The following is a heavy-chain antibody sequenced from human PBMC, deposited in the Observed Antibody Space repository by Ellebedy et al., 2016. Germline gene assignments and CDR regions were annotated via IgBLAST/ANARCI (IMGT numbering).Heavy chain of an antibody. V-gene: IGHV3-23*01. CDR2: FSSSGGGT. J-gene: IGHJ4*02. CDR3: VSGIVGAELDH. Sequence: GGSLRLSXVDYGFTFSNYVMTSVRQAPGKGLEWVSAFSSSGGGTFYVDSVKGRFTISRDNYKSTLYLQMSRLRPEDTAVYFCVSGIVGAELDHWGQGTLVIVSS. D-gene: IGHD1-26*01. CDR1: GFTFSNYV.